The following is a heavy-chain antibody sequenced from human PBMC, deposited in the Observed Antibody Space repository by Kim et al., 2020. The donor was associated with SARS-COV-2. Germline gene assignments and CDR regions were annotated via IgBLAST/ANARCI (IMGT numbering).Heavy chain of an antibody. Sequence: GGSLRLSCAASGFTFSSYAMHWVRQAPGKGLEWVAVISYDGSNKYYADSVKGRFTISRDNSKNTLYLQMNSLRAEDTAVYYCARDPPPSSGGSCYPAYWGQGTLVTVSA. CDR3: ARDPPPSSGGSCYPAY. V-gene: IGHV3-30*04. CDR1: GFTFSSYA. D-gene: IGHD2-15*01. J-gene: IGHJ4*02. CDR2: ISYDGSNK.